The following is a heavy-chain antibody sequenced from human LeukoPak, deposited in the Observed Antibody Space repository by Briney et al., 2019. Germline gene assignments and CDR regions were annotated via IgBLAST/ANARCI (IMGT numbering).Heavy chain of an antibody. CDR1: GYTFTNYG. J-gene: IGHJ4*02. D-gene: IGHD2-2*01. CDR3: ARDYQRQLYLYYFDY. Sequence: ASVKVSCKASGYTFTNYGISWVRQAPGQGLEWMGWISAYNGYTDYAQKLQFRVTMTTDTSTSTAYMELRSLRSDDTAVYYCARDYQRQLYLYYFDYWGQGTLVTVSS. CDR2: ISAYNGYT. V-gene: IGHV1-18*01.